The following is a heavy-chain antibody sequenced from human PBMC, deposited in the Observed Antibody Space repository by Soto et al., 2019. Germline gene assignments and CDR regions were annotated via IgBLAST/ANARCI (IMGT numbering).Heavy chain of an antibody. CDR1: GYSISGGYY. Sequence: PSETLSLTCAVSGYSISGGYYGGWIRQPPGKGLEWIGSIYHTGNTYYSPSLESRVTISVDTSKSHFSLRLTSVTAADKTVYYCERARRGAAGTIIDYWGQGTLVTVSS. J-gene: IGHJ4*02. D-gene: IGHD6-19*01. CDR2: IYHTGNT. V-gene: IGHV4-38-2*01. CDR3: ERARRGAAGTIIDY.